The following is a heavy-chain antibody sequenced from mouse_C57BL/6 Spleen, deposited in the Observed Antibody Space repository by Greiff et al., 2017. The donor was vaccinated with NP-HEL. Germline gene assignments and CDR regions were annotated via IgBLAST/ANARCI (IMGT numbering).Heavy chain of an antibody. CDR2: ISYDGSN. CDR1: GYSITSGYY. D-gene: IGHD2-3*01. CDR3: ARATGYDGYFPFAY. J-gene: IGHJ3*01. V-gene: IGHV3-6*01. Sequence: EVKLQESGPGLVKPSQSLSLTCSVTGYSITSGYYWNWIRQFPGNKLEWMGYISYDGSNNYNPSLKNRISITRDTSKNQFFLKLNSVTTEDTATYYCARATGYDGYFPFAYWGQGTLVTVSA.